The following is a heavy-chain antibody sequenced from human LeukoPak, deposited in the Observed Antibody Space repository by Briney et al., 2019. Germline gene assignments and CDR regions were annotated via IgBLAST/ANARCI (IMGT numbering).Heavy chain of an antibody. Sequence: GGSLRLSCAASGFTFSSYAMSWVRQAPGKGLEWVSAISGSGGSTHYADSVKGRFTISRDNSKNTLYLQMNSLSAEDTAVYYCAKDYEPLVGVHRWGDWFDPWGQGTLVTVSS. V-gene: IGHV3-23*01. CDR3: AKDYEPLVGVHRWGDWFDP. J-gene: IGHJ5*02. CDR2: ISGSGGST. CDR1: GFTFSSYA. D-gene: IGHD1-26*01.